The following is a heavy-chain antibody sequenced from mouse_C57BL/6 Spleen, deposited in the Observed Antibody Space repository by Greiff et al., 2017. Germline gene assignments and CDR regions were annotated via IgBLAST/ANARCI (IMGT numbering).Heavy chain of an antibody. Sequence: EVQLQQSGAELVRPGASVKLSCTASGFNIKDDYMHWVKQRPEQGLEWIGWIDPENGDTEYASKFQGKATITADTSSNTAYLQLSSLTSEDTAVYYCTTYGNPYWGQGTTLTVSS. V-gene: IGHV14-4*01. CDR1: GFNIKDDY. J-gene: IGHJ2*01. CDR2: IDPENGDT. D-gene: IGHD2-1*01. CDR3: TTYGNPY.